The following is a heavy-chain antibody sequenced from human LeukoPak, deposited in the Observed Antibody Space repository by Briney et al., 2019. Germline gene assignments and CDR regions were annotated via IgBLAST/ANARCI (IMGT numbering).Heavy chain of an antibody. CDR1: GGSISSYY. V-gene: IGHV4-59*08. J-gene: IGHJ3*02. CDR3: ARHSSIRYFDWLPRLRMVVAAFDI. Sequence: SETLSLTCTVSGGSISSYYWSWIRQPPGKGLEWIGYIYYSGSTNYNPSLKSRVTISVDTSKNQFSLRLSSVTAADTAVYYCARHSSIRYFDWLPRLRMVVAAFDIWGQGTMVTVSS. CDR2: IYYSGST. D-gene: IGHD3-9*01.